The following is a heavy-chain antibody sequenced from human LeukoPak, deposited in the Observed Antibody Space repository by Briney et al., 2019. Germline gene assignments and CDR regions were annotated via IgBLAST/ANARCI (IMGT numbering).Heavy chain of an antibody. CDR3: ARGRLPAAFDP. CDR1: GGSFSGYY. J-gene: IGHJ5*02. Sequence: KPSETLPLTCAVYGGSFSGYYWSWIRQPPGKGLEWIGEINHSGSTNYNPSLKSRVTISVDTSKNQFSLKLSSVTAADTAVYYCARGRLPAAFDPWGQGTLVTVSS. D-gene: IGHD2-2*01. V-gene: IGHV4-34*01. CDR2: INHSGST.